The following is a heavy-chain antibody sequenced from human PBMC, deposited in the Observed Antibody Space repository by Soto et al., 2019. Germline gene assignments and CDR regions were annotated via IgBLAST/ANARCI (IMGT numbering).Heavy chain of an antibody. J-gene: IGHJ5*02. D-gene: IGHD2-8*01. Sequence: SETLSLTCTVSGSSISSDYCSSSWLRQPKGKGLEWIGYISRTGNSYYHPSLKSRVTLSVDTSKNPFSLDLTPATAADTAVYLCARYCPDAKGDNWFDPWGQGTQVTSPQ. CDR1: GSSISSDYCS. CDR2: ISRTGNS. CDR3: ARYCPDAKGDNWFDP. V-gene: IGHV4-30-2*01.